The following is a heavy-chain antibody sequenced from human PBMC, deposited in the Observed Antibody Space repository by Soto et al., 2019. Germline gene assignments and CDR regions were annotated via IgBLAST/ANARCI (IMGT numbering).Heavy chain of an antibody. Sequence: EVQLVESGGGLIQPGGSLRLSCAVSGITVSSYYMSWVRQAAGKGLEWVSVIYAGTITYYADSVKGRFTIYRDNSKNTLNLEMNSLRVEDTAVYYCARIPYDNSGTIFDYWGQGTTVTVSS. CDR3: ARIPYDNSGTIFDY. J-gene: IGHJ4*03. CDR1: GITVSSYY. D-gene: IGHD3-22*01. V-gene: IGHV3-53*01. CDR2: IYAGTIT.